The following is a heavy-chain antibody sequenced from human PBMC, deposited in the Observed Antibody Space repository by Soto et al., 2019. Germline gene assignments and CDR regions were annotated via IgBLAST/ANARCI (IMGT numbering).Heavy chain of an antibody. J-gene: IGHJ4*02. CDR2: ISFDGSTK. CDR3: AKDQRYSSGWTYYFDD. V-gene: IGHV3-30*18. CDR1: GFTFSTSG. D-gene: IGHD6-19*01. Sequence: QVQLVESGGGVVQPGRSLRLSCVASGFTFSTSGMHWVRQAPGKGLEWVALISFDGSTKYFADSVKGRFTISRDNSKNTLYLQMNSLRAEDTAVYYCAKDQRYSSGWTYYFDDWGQGTLVTVSS.